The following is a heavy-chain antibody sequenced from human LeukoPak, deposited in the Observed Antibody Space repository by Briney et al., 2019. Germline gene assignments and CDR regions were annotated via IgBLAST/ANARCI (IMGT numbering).Heavy chain of an antibody. D-gene: IGHD3-9*01. Sequence: GGSLRLSCAASGFTFSSYSMNWVRQAPGKGLEWVSYISSSSSTIYYADSVKGRFTISRDNSKNTLYLQMNSLRAEDTAVYYCARVPQYYDILTGYTGWYYYGMDVWGQGTTVTVS. CDR2: ISSSSSTI. CDR1: GFTFSSYS. J-gene: IGHJ6*02. CDR3: ARVPQYYDILTGYTGWYYYGMDV. V-gene: IGHV3-48*01.